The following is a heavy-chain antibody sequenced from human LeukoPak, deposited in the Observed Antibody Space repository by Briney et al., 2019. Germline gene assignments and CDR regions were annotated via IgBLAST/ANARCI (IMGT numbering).Heavy chain of an antibody. CDR1: GFTFSSYS. CDR3: ARSTVTTGLAFDY. D-gene: IGHD4-11*01. Sequence: GGSLRLSCAASGFTFSSYSMNWVRQAPGKGLEWVSSISSSSSYIYYAGSVKGRFTISRDNAKNSLYLQMNSPRAEDTAVYYCARSTVTTGLAFDYWGQGTLVTVSS. J-gene: IGHJ4*02. CDR2: ISSSSSYI. V-gene: IGHV3-21*01.